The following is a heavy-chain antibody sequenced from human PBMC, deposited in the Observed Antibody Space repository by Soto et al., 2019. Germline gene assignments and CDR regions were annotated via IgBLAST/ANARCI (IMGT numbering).Heavy chain of an antibody. D-gene: IGHD4-17*01. J-gene: IGHJ4*02. CDR2: IYYSGST. CDR1: GGSISSSSYY. CDR3: ARSQTTVTSYDY. Sequence: SETLSLTCTVSGGSISSSSYYWDWIRQPPGKGLEWIGSIYYSGSTNYNPSLKSRVTISVDTSKNQFSLKLSSVTAADTAMYYCARSQTTVTSYDYWGQGTLVTVS. V-gene: IGHV4-39*01.